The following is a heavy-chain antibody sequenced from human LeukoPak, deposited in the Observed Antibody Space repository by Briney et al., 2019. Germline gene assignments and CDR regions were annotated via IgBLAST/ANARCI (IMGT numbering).Heavy chain of an antibody. Sequence: SVKVSCKASGGTFSSYAIIWVRQAPGQGLEWMGRIIPILGIANYAQKFQGRVTITADKSTSTAYMELSSLRSEDTAVYYCAIFLSTYYYDSSGYSIPVDYWGQGTLVTVSS. D-gene: IGHD3-22*01. V-gene: IGHV1-69*04. CDR2: IIPILGIA. CDR1: GGTFSSYA. CDR3: AIFLSTYYYDSSGYSIPVDY. J-gene: IGHJ4*02.